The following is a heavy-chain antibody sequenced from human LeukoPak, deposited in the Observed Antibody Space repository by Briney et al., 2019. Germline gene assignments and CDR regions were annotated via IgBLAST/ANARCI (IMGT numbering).Heavy chain of an antibody. D-gene: IGHD3-10*01. J-gene: IGHJ6*02. Sequence: SETLSLTCTVSGGSISSGGYYWSWIRQHPGKGLEWIGYIYYSGSTYYNPSLKSRVTISVDTSKNQFSLKLSSVTAADTAVYYCARLWLGERPPDVWGQGTTVTVSS. CDR2: IYYSGST. V-gene: IGHV4-31*03. CDR1: GGSISSGGYY. CDR3: ARLWLGERPPDV.